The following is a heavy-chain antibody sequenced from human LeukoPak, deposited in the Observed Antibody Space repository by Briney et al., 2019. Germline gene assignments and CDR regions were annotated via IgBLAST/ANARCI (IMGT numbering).Heavy chain of an antibody. CDR3: ARAVIVGATFDY. CDR2: ISYDVGKK. D-gene: IGHD1-26*01. V-gene: IGHV3-30*03. Sequence: GGSLRLSCAASGFTFSSYGMHWVRQAPGKGLEWVAVISYDVGKKYYADSVKGRFTISRDNSKNTLYLQMNSLRAEDTAVYYCARAVIVGATFDYWGQGTLVTVSS. J-gene: IGHJ4*02. CDR1: GFTFSSYG.